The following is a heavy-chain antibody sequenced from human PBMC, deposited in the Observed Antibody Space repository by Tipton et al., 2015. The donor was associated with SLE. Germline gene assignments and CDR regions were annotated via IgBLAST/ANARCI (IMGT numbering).Heavy chain of an antibody. J-gene: IGHJ4*02. CDR2: FFYSGST. CDR3: ARGISDSYNFDY. Sequence: TLSLTCIVSGDSINSRPFYWGWIRQPPGKGLEWIGSFFYSGSTYYKPSLKSRVTISVDTSTNQFSLKVNSVTAADTAVYYCARGISDSYNFDYWGQGTLVTVSS. D-gene: IGHD1-26*01. CDR1: GDSINSRPFY. V-gene: IGHV4-39*01.